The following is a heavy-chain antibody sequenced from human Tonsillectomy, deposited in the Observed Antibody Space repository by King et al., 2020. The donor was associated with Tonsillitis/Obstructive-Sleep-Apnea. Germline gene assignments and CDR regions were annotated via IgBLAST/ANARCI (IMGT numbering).Heavy chain of an antibody. V-gene: IGHV1-24*01. J-gene: IGHJ5*02. CDR1: GYTLTELS. D-gene: IGHD2-2*01. CDR3: TIVLCSRTSCYTNWFDP. CDR2: FDPEDGEA. Sequence: QLVQSGAEVKKPGASVKVSCKVSGYTLTELSMHWVRQAPGKGLEWMGGFDPEDGEAIYAQKFQGRVNMTEDTSTDTAYMELSSLRSEDTAVYYCTIVLCSRTSCYTNWFDPWGQGTRVTVSS.